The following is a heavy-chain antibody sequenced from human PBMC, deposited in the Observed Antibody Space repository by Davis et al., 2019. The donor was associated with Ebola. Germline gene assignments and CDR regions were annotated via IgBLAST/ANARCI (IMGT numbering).Heavy chain of an antibody. J-gene: IGHJ5*02. CDR3: ARDPTYDFGGWFDP. CDR1: GGSISSSNW. Sequence: SETLSLTCAVSGGSISSSNWWSWVRQPPGKGLEWIGEIYHSGSTNYNPSLKSRVTISVDKSKNQFSLKLSSVTAADTAVYYCARDPTYDFGGWFDPWGQGTLVTVSS. D-gene: IGHD3-3*01. V-gene: IGHV4-4*02. CDR2: IYHSGST.